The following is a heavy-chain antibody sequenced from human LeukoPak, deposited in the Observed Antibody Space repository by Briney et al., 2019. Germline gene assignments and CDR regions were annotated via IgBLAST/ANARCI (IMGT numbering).Heavy chain of an antibody. J-gene: IGHJ4*02. Sequence: SETLSLTCTVSGYSISSGSYYWRWIRQPAGKGLEWIGRIYTSGSTNYNPSLKSRVTISVDPSKNQLSLKLSSVTAADTAVYYCARAIWFGEGHDYWGQGSLVTVSS. V-gene: IGHV4-61*02. CDR1: GYSISSGSYY. CDR3: ARAIWFGEGHDY. D-gene: IGHD3-10*01. CDR2: IYTSGST.